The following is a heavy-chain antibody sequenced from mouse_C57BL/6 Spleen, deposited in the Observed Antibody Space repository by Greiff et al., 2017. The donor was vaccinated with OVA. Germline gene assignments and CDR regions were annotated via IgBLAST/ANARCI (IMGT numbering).Heavy chain of an antibody. V-gene: IGHV5-17*01. Sequence: EVKLMESGGGLVKPGGSLKLSCAASGFTFSDYGMHWVRQAPEKGLEWVAYISSGSSTIYYADTVQGRFTISRDNAKNTLFLQMTSLRSEDTAMYYCASQLGRYYAMDYWGQGTSVTVSS. CDR1: GFTFSDYG. D-gene: IGHD4-1*02. J-gene: IGHJ4*01. CDR2: ISSGSSTI. CDR3: ASQLGRYYAMDY.